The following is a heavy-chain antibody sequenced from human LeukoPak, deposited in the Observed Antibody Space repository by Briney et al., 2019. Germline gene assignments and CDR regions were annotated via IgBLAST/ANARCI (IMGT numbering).Heavy chain of an antibody. CDR2: ISWDGGST. CDR3: AKDIRGYGDYPRVEYDY. D-gene: IGHD4-17*01. J-gene: IGHJ4*02. Sequence: PGGSLRLSCAASGFTFDDYAMHWVRQAPGKGLEWVSLISWDGGSTYYADSVKGRFTISRDNSKNSLYLQMNSLRAEDTALYYCAKDIRGYGDYPRVEYDYWGQGTLVTVSS. V-gene: IGHV3-43D*03. CDR1: GFTFDDYA.